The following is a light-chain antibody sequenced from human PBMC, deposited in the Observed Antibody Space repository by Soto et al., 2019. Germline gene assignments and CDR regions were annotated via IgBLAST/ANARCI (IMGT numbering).Light chain of an antibody. Sequence: QSVLTQPASVSGSPGQSITISCTGTSSDVGGYNYVSWYQQQSGEAPKLMIHEVSNRPSGVSHRFSGSKSGNTASLTISGLQTEDEGDYYCSSYTSSSTRVFGTGTKVTVL. CDR2: EVS. CDR1: SSDVGGYNY. J-gene: IGLJ1*01. V-gene: IGLV2-14*01. CDR3: SSYTSSSTRV.